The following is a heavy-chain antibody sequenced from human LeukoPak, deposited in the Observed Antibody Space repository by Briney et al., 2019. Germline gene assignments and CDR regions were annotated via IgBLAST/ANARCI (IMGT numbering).Heavy chain of an antibody. CDR3: AGDRNWGFDH. CDR2: INSGSGTI. CDR1: GFTFSSYS. Sequence: PGGSLRLSCAASGFTFSSYSMNWVRQAPGKGLEWVSYINSGSGTISYADYVKGRFTISRDNAKNSLYLQMNSLRDEDTAVYYCAGDRNWGFDHWGQGTLVIVSS. D-gene: IGHD7-27*01. J-gene: IGHJ4*02. V-gene: IGHV3-48*02.